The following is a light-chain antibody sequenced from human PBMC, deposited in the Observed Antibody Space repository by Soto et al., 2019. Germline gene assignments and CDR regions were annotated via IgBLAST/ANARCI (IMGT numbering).Light chain of an antibody. V-gene: IGKV3-20*01. J-gene: IGKJ2*01. CDR1: QSVYNSY. CDR2: GAS. CDR3: QHYGSSPYT. Sequence: EIVLTQSPGTLSLSPGERATLSCRASQSVYNSYLTWYQQKPGQAPRLLIYGASSRATGIPDRFSGSGSGTDFTLTISRLEPEDFAVYYCQHYGSSPYTFGQGTKLEIK.